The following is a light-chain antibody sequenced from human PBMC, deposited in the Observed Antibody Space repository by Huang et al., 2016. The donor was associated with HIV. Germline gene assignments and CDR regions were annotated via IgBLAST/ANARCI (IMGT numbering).Light chain of an antibody. CDR3: QQYNSWPPRYT. CDR2: GAS. J-gene: IGKJ2*01. Sequence: IVMTQSPATLSVSPGERATLSCRASQSVSSNLAWYQQKPGQPPRLLSYGASTRATGIPARFSGSGAETEFTLTISSLQSEDFAVYYCQQYNSWPPRYTFGLGTKLEVK. CDR1: QSVSSN. V-gene: IGKV3-15*01.